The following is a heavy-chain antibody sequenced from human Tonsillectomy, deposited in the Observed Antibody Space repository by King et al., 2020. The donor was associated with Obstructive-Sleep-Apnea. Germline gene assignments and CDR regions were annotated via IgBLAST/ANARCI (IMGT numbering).Heavy chain of an antibody. CDR2: HYYIGST. CDR3: ATIAARPYGLDV. D-gene: IGHD6-6*01. V-gene: IGHV4-39*07. J-gene: IGHJ6*02. CDR1: VGAISSSSYY. Sequence: LQLQESGPGLVKPSETLSLTCTVSVGAISSSSYYWGWIRQPPGKGLAWIGSHYYIGSTYYNPSLKSRVTISVDTSKNQFSLRLSSVTAADTAVYYCATIAARPYGLDVWGQGTTVTVSS.